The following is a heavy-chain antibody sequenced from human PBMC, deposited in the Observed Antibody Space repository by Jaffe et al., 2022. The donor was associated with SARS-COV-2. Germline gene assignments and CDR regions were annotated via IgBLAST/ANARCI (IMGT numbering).Heavy chain of an antibody. CDR1: GFTFSNAW. V-gene: IGHV3-15*01. D-gene: IGHD3-3*01. CDR2: IKSKTDGGTT. CDR3: TTAYGIITIFGVVSGV. J-gene: IGHJ4*02. Sequence: EVQLVESGGGLVKPGGSLRLSCAASGFTFSNAWMSWVRQAPGKGLEWVGRIKSKTDGGTTDYAAPVKGRFTISRDDSKNTLYLQMNSLKTEDTAVYYCTTAYGIITIFGVVSGVWGQGTLVTVSS.